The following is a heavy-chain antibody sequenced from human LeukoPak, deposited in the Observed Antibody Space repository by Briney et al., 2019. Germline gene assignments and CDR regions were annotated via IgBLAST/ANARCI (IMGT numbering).Heavy chain of an antibody. CDR3: ARDFGSAAAIYEY. V-gene: IGHV3-7*01. J-gene: IGHJ4*02. Sequence: PGGSLRLSCATSGLTFTNYWMTWVRQAPGKGLQWVANINQNGVEMYYVESVKGRFTISRDSGRNSLFLQMNSLRAEDTAVYYCARDFGSAAAIYEYWGQGTLVTVSS. CDR1: GLTFTNYW. D-gene: IGHD6-13*01. CDR2: INQNGVEM.